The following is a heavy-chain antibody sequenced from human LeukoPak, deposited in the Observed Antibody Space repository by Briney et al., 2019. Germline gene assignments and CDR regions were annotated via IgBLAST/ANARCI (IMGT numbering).Heavy chain of an antibody. V-gene: IGHV4-34*01. J-gene: IGHJ3*02. CDR3: ASNQDGYNSNQPWAFDT. D-gene: IGHD5-24*01. Sequence: SETLSLTCAVYGGSFSGYYWSWIRQPPGKGLEWIGEINHSGSTNYNPSLKSRVTISVDTSKNQFSLKLSSVTAADTAVYYCASNQDGYNSNQPWAFDTWGQGTMVTVSS. CDR2: INHSGST. CDR1: GGSFSGYY.